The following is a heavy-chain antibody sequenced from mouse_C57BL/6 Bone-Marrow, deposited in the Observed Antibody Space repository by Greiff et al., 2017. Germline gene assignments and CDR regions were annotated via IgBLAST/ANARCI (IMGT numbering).Heavy chain of an antibody. V-gene: IGHV1-26*01. CDR1: GYTFTDYY. CDR2: INPNNGGT. D-gene: IGHD1-1*01. CDR3: ARGGYYGSYWYFDV. J-gene: IGHJ1*03. Sequence: VQLQQSGPELVKPGASVKISCKASGYTFTDYYMNWVKQSHGKSLEWIGDINPNNGGTSYNQKFKGKATLTVDKSSSTAYMELRSLTSEDSAVYYCARGGYYGSYWYFDVWGTGTTVTVSS.